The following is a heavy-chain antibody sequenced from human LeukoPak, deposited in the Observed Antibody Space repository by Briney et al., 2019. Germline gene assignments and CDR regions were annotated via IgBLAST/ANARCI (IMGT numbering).Heavy chain of an antibody. CDR2: INPNSGDT. D-gene: IGHD6-19*01. CDR3: ARDHIAVAGNAAFDI. CDR1: GYTFTGYY. Sequence: ASVKVSCKASGYTFTGYYIHWVRQAPGQGLEWMGWINPNSGDTNSAQKFQGRVTMTRDTSISTAYMELRSLRSDDTAVYYCARDHIAVAGNAAFDIWGQGTMVTVSS. J-gene: IGHJ3*02. V-gene: IGHV1-2*02.